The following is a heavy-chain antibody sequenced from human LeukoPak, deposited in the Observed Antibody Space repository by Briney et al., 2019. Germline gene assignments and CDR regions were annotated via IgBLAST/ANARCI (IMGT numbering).Heavy chain of an antibody. V-gene: IGHV4-30-4*08. CDR2: IYYIGGT. CDR3: ARYAVTTLDY. D-gene: IGHD4-17*01. CDR1: GGSISSGADY. J-gene: IGHJ4*02. Sequence: SETLSLTXTVSGGSISSGADYSSWIRQPPGKGLQWIGYIYYIGGTYYYPSLKRRVTISLDTFKNQFSLKLRSVTAADTAVYYCARYAVTTLDYWGQGTLVTVSS.